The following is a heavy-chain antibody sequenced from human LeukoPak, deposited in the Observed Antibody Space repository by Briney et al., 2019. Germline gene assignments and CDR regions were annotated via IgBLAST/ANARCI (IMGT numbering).Heavy chain of an antibody. Sequence: ASVKASCKASGYTFSDYYIHWVRQAPGQGLEWMGRINPNNGGTSYAQIFQGRVTMTRDTSFSTAYMELSRLRSDDTAVYYCTTGAAYAIYDAFDIWGQGTMVTVSS. V-gene: IGHV1-2*06. J-gene: IGHJ3*02. CDR1: GYTFSDYY. CDR3: TTGAAYAIYDAFDI. D-gene: IGHD1-14*01. CDR2: INPNNGGT.